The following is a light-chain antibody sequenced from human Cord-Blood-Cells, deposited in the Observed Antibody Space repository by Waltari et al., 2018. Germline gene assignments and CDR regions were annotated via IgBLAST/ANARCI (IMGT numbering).Light chain of an antibody. CDR2: DAT. CDR1: QSVSSY. V-gene: IGKV3-11*01. Sequence: EIVLTQSPATLSLSPGDRATLSCRARQSVSSYLAWDQQKPGQAPRLLIYDATNRTTDSPARFSGGGSGTDFTLTISSLGPEDFAVYYCQQRSNWPPLTFGGGTKVEIK. CDR3: QQRSNWPPLT. J-gene: IGKJ4*01.